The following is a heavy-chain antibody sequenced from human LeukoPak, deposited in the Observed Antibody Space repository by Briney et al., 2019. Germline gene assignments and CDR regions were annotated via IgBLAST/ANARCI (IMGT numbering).Heavy chain of an antibody. V-gene: IGHV3-21*01. CDR1: GFTYGTYA. CDR3: ARQDCSGGSCWDY. J-gene: IGHJ4*02. CDR2: ISSSSHI. D-gene: IGHD2-15*01. Sequence: GGSLRLSCAASGFTYGTYAVSWVRQAPGKGLEWVSSISSSSHIYYADSVKGRFTISRDNAKNSLYLQMNSLRAEDTAVYYCARQDCSGGSCWDYWGQGTLVTVSS.